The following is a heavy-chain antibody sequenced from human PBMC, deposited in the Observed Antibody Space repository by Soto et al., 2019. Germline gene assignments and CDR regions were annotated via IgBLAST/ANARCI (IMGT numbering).Heavy chain of an antibody. CDR1: GFSLSTSGVG. J-gene: IGHJ4*02. Sequence: QITLKESGPTLVNPTQTLTLTCTFSGFSLSTSGVGVGWLHQPPGKALEWLSLIYWNDDKRYSPSLKSRLTITKDTSKNQVVLTMTNMDPVDTATYYCAHRGSYSGSYSTPVDYWGQGTLVTVSS. CDR3: AHRGSYSGSYSTPVDY. D-gene: IGHD1-26*01. CDR2: IYWNDDK. V-gene: IGHV2-5*01.